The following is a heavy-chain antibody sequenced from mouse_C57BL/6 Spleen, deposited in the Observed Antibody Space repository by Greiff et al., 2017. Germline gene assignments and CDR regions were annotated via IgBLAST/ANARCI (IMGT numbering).Heavy chain of an antibody. CDR1: GYTFTDYE. CDR3: TRHKVTYYAMDY. CDR2: IDPETGGT. V-gene: IGHV1-15*01. J-gene: IGHJ4*01. Sequence: QVQLQQPGAELVKPGASVTLSCKASGYTFTDYEMHWVKQTPVHGLEWIGAIDPETGGTAYNQKFKGKAILTADKSSSTAYMELRSLTSEDSAVYYCTRHKVTYYAMDYWGQGTSVTVSS. D-gene: IGHD2-2*01.